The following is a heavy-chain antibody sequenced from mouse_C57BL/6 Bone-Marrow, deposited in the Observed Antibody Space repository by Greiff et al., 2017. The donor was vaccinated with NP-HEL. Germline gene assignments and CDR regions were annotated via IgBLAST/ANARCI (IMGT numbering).Heavy chain of an antibody. D-gene: IGHD1-1*01. CDR3: ARSYGSEDY. J-gene: IGHJ2*01. CDR2: IYPGDGDT. Sequence: VQLQQSGPELVKPGASVKISCKASGYAFSSSWMNWVKQRPGKGLEWIGRIYPGDGDTNYNGKFKGKATLTADNSSSTAYMQLSSLTSEDSAVYFCARSYGSEDYWGQGTTLTVSS. V-gene: IGHV1-82*01. CDR1: GYAFSSSW.